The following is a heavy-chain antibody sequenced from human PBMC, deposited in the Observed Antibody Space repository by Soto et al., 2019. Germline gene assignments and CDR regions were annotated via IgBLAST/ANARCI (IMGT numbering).Heavy chain of an antibody. Sequence: HPGGSLRLSCEASGLNFGAYAMSWVRQAPGKGLEWVSGISGSSSGTYYTDSVKGRFTISRDNSKNTVYLQMNSLRGEDTAVYYCAKDRSENFWVYYYAMDVWGQGTAVTVSS. CDR3: AKDRSENFWVYYYAMDV. V-gene: IGHV3-23*01. CDR1: GLNFGAYA. J-gene: IGHJ6*02. D-gene: IGHD6-19*01. CDR2: ISGSSSGT.